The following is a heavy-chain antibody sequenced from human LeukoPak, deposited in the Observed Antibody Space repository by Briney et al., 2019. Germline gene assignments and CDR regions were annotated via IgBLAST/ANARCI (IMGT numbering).Heavy chain of an antibody. CDR1: GGSITTYY. V-gene: IGHV4-4*07. CDR3: ARGPYGGKDHYYFDY. Sequence: PSETLSLTCTVSGGSITTYYYSWIRQPAGKGLEWIGRIYTSGSANYNPSLQSRVTMSVGTSKTQFSLNLRSVTAADTAVYYCARGPYGGKDHYYFDYWGQGILVTVSS. CDR2: IYTSGSA. D-gene: IGHD4-23*01. J-gene: IGHJ4*02.